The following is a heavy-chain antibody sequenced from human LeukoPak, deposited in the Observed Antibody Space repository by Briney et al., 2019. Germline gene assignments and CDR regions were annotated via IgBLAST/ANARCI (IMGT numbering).Heavy chain of an antibody. CDR1: GYTFTSYY. Sequence: ASVKVSCRASGYTFTSYYMHWVRQAPGQGLEWMGIINPSGGSTSYAQKFQGRVTMTRDMSTSTVYMELSSLRSEDTAVYYCARDGGNQGPQGLQFDPWGQGTLVTVSS. D-gene: IGHD1-14*01. J-gene: IGHJ5*02. CDR3: ARDGGNQGPQGLQFDP. V-gene: IGHV1-46*01. CDR2: INPSGGST.